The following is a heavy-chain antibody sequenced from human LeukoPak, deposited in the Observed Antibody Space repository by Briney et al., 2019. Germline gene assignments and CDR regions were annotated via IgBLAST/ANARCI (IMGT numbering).Heavy chain of an antibody. CDR2: ISSSSSSYI. CDR3: ARDPVPAALDY. V-gene: IGHV3-21*01. J-gene: IGHJ4*02. CDR1: GFTFSSYS. Sequence: PGGSLRLSCAASGFTFSSYSMNWVRQAPGKGLEWVSSISSSSSSYIYYADSVKGRFTISRDNAKNSLYLQMNSLRAEDKAVYYCARDPVPAALDYWGQGNLVTVSS. D-gene: IGHD2-2*01.